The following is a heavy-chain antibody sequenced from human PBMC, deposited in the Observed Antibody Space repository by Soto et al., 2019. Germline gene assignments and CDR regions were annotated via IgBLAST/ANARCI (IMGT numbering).Heavy chain of an antibody. Sequence: PGGSLRLSCAASGFTFSSYAMHWVRQAPGKGLEWVAVISYDGSNKYYADSVKGRFTISRDNSKNTLYLQMNSLRAEDTAVYYCARDRIAARPLSYYGMDVWGQGTTVTVSS. CDR2: ISYDGSNK. V-gene: IGHV3-30-3*01. D-gene: IGHD6-6*01. J-gene: IGHJ6*02. CDR1: GFTFSSYA. CDR3: ARDRIAARPLSYYGMDV.